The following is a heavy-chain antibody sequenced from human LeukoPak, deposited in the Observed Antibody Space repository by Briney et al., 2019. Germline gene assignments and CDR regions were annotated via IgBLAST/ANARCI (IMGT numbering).Heavy chain of an antibody. CDR2: INHSGST. CDR1: EFSVGSNY. Sequence: GSLRLSCAASEFSVGSNYMTWVRQPPGKVLEWIGEINHSGSTNYNPSLKSRVTISVDTSKNQFSLKLSSVTAADTAVYYCARHVVVPAANVGYYYYYMDVWGKGTTVTISS. D-gene: IGHD2-2*01. V-gene: IGHV4-34*01. CDR3: ARHVVVPAANVGYYYYYMDV. J-gene: IGHJ6*03.